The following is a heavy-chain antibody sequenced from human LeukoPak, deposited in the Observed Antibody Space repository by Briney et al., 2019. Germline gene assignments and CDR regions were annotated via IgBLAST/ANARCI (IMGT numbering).Heavy chain of an antibody. CDR3: ARESIAARPDAFDI. D-gene: IGHD6-6*01. J-gene: IGHJ3*02. V-gene: IGHV4-30-4*01. CDR1: GGSISSGDYY. Sequence: PSETLSLTCTVSGGSISSGDYYWSWIRQPPGKGLEWIGYIYYSGSTYYNPSLKSRVTISVDTSKNQFSLKLSSVTAADTAVYYCARESIAARPDAFDIWGQGTMVTVSS. CDR2: IYYSGST.